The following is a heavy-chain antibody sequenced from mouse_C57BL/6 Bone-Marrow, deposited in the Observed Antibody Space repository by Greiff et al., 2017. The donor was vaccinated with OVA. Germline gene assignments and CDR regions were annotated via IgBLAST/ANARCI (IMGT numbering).Heavy chain of an antibody. Sequence: VQLQQSGPELVKPGASVKMSCKASGYTFTDYNMHWVKQSHGKSLEWIGYINPNNGGTSYNQKFKGKATLTVNKSSSTAYMELRSLTSEDSAVYYCARSGGYHWYFDVWGTGTTVTVSS. CDR3: ARSGGYHWYFDV. V-gene: IGHV1-22*01. J-gene: IGHJ1*03. D-gene: IGHD2-2*01. CDR2: INPNNGGT. CDR1: GYTFTDYN.